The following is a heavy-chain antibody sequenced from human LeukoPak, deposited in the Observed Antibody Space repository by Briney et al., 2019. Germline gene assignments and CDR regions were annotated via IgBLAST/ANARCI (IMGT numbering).Heavy chain of an antibody. CDR1: GFTFSSYW. D-gene: IGHD3-10*01. CDR2: IKQEGSEK. CDR3: ASYYGSGSRRAFDI. J-gene: IGHJ3*02. V-gene: IGHV3-7*03. Sequence: GGSLRLSCAASGFTFSSYWMSWVRQAPGKGREGVANIKQEGSEKYYVDSVEGRFTISRDNAKNSLYLQMNSLRAEDTAVYYCASYYGSGSRRAFDIWGQGTMVTVSS.